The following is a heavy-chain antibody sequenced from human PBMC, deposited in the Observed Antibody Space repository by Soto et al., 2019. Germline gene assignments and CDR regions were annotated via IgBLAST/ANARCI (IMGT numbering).Heavy chain of an antibody. Sequence: SETLSLTCTVSGGSISSYYWSWIRQPPGKGLEWIGYIYYSGSTNYNPSLKSRVTISVDTSKNQFSLKLSSVTAADTAVYYCARVRGSGSRNYYYYYGMDVWGQGATVTVSS. CDR3: ARVRGSGSRNYYYYYGMDV. CDR2: IYYSGST. CDR1: GGSISSYY. J-gene: IGHJ6*02. D-gene: IGHD3-10*01. V-gene: IGHV4-59*01.